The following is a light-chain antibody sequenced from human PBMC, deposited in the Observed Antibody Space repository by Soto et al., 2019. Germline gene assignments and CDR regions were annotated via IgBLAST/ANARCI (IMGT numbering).Light chain of an antibody. V-gene: IGLV7-46*01. J-gene: IGLJ3*02. CDR2: DTS. CDR3: LLSYTGTWV. Sequence: QTVVTQEPSLTVSPGGTVTLTCGSNTGAVTTDHYPYWFQQKPGQAPRTLIWDTSNKHSWTPARFSGSLLGGQAALTLSGAQPEDEAEYSCLLSYTGTWVFGGGTKLPS. CDR1: TGAVTTDHY.